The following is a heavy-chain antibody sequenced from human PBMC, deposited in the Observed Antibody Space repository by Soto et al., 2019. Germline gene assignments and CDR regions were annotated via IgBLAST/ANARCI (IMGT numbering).Heavy chain of an antibody. CDR2: ISGYNGNT. J-gene: IGHJ5*02. V-gene: IGHV1-18*04. CDR3: AGIYSLGWGNWFDP. Sequence: QGQLAQSGPEVKMPGASVKVSCQASGYSFSSNGITWVRQAPGQGVEWLGRISGYNGNTKYADKLQGRVSMTTETSTNPAYLELWSLTSNDTAVYYCAGIYSLGWGNWFDPWGQGTLVTVSS. D-gene: IGHD6-19*01. CDR1: GYSFSSNG.